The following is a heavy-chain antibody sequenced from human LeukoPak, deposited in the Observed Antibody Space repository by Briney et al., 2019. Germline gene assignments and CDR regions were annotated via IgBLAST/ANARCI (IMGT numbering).Heavy chain of an antibody. CDR1: GGSISSYY. D-gene: IGHD1-26*01. CDR2: IYYSGST. J-gene: IGHJ4*02. Sequence: SETLSLTCTVSGGSISSYYWSWIRQPPGKGLEWIGYIYYSGSTNYNPSLKSRLALSVDTSNNQFSLRLRSVTAADTAVYYCVRGVGGEYFYFDRWGQGALDTVSA. V-gene: IGHV4-59*12. CDR3: VRGVGGEYFYFDR.